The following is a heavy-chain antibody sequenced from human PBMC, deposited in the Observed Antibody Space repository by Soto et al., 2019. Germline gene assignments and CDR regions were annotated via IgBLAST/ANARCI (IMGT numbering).Heavy chain of an antibody. Sequence: EASVKVSCKASGYTFTGYYMHWVRQAPGQGLEWMGWINPNSGGTNYAQKFQGRVTMTRDTSISTAYMELSRLRSDDTAVYYCARERRTGSSSWGGYYYYGMDVWGQGTTVTVSS. J-gene: IGHJ6*02. V-gene: IGHV1-2*02. CDR3: ARERRTGSSSWGGYYYYGMDV. CDR2: INPNSGGT. CDR1: GYTFTGYY. D-gene: IGHD6-13*01.